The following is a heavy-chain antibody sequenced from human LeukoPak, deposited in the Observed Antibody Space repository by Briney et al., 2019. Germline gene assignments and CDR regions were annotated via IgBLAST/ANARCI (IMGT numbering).Heavy chain of an antibody. V-gene: IGHV1-69*06. CDR1: GGTFSSYA. CDR2: IIPIFGTA. D-gene: IGHD4-17*01. Sequence: TVKVSCKASGGTFSSYAISWVRQAPGQGLEWMGGIIPIFGTANYAQKFQGRVTITADKSTSTAYMELSSLRSEDTAVYYCARARTDGDYFDYWGQGTLVTVSS. J-gene: IGHJ4*02. CDR3: ARARTDGDYFDY.